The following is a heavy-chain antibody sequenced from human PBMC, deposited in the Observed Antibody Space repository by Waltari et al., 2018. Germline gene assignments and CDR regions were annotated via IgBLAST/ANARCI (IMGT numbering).Heavy chain of an antibody. D-gene: IGHD3-16*01. V-gene: IGHV1-2*02. CDR3: ARGVVGGGGPEY. CDR2: NNPNSGIT. J-gene: IGHJ4*02. Sequence: QVQLVQSGAEVKKPGASVKVSCKASGYTFTGYYMHWVRQAPGQGLEWMGRNNPNSGITNEAQKFQGRAPKSRDPSNSTDYMELSMRGSGDTAVYYGARGVVGGGGPEYWGQGTLVTVSS. CDR1: GYTFTGYY.